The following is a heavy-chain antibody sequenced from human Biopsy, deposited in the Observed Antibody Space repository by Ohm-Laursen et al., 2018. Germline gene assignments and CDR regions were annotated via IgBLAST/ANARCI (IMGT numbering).Heavy chain of an antibody. Sequence: SETLSLTCTVSGGSMSSYYWTRIRQPTGKGLEWIGYIYNSGSTNYNPSLKSRVTISVAVDKSKSQFSLRLGSVTAADTAMYYCARGEAGVYDALDIWGQGTMVIVSS. CDR1: GGSMSSYY. D-gene: IGHD5/OR15-5a*01. J-gene: IGHJ3*02. CDR3: ARGEAGVYDALDI. V-gene: IGHV4-59*01. CDR2: IYNSGST.